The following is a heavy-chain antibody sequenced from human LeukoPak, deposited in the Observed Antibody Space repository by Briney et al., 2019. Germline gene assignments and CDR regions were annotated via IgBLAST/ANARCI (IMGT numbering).Heavy chain of an antibody. V-gene: IGHV4-31*03. CDR2: IYYSGST. CDR3: ASGLWFGEFSY. CDR1: GGSISSGGYY. Sequence: PSETLSLTCTVSGGSISSGGYYWRWIRQHPGKGLEWIGYIYYSGSTYYNPSLKSRVTISVDTSKNQFSLKLSSVTAADTAVYYCASGLWFGEFSYWGQGTLVTVSS. D-gene: IGHD3-10*01. J-gene: IGHJ4*02.